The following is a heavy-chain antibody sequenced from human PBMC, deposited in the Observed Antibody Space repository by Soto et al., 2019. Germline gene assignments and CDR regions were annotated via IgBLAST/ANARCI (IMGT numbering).Heavy chain of an antibody. CDR2: ISNSFSDGNT. Sequence: GGSVRLCCVASGFRLSNYAMDGVRQAPGRGLEWVSAISNSFSDGNTHYADSVKVRFTISRHNDKNTVSLEMNGLRAEDTAVYYCAKVFSPEGGNYFDYWAQGT. CDR1: GFRLSNYA. V-gene: IGHV3-23*01. J-gene: IGHJ4*02. CDR3: AKVFSPEGGNYFDY.